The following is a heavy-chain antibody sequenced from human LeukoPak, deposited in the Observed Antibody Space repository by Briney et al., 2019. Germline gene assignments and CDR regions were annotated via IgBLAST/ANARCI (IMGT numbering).Heavy chain of an antibody. V-gene: IGHV3-66*04. CDR2: IYSGGGT. Sequence: GGSLRLSCAASGFTVSSHYMTWVRQAPGKGLEWVSIIYSGGGTFYTDSVKGKFTISRDNSKNTLYLQMNSLRAEDTAVYYCARLGVGASYYYSGLDVWGQGTTVTVSS. D-gene: IGHD1-26*01. CDR3: ARLGVGASYYYSGLDV. CDR1: GFTVSSHY. J-gene: IGHJ6*02.